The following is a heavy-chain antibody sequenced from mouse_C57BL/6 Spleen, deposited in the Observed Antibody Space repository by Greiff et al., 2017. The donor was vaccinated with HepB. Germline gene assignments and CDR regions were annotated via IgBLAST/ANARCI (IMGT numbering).Heavy chain of an antibody. V-gene: IGHV1-64*01. CDR1: GYTFTSYW. CDR3: SRGGDYVRTYAMDY. Sequence: QVQLQQPGAELVKPGASVKLSCKASGYTFTSYWMHWVKQRPGQGLEWIGMIHPNSGSTNYNEKFKSKATLTVAKSSSTAYMQRSSLTSEDYAVYYCSRGGDYVRTYAMDYWGQGTSVTVSS. CDR2: IHPNSGST. D-gene: IGHD2-13*01. J-gene: IGHJ4*01.